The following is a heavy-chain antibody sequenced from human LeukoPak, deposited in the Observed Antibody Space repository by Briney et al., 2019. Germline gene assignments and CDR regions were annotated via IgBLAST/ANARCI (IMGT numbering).Heavy chain of an antibody. CDR1: RINFNSYW. V-gene: IGHV3-7*01. CDR2: IKQDGSET. J-gene: IGHJ4*02. D-gene: IGHD3/OR15-3a*01. CDR3: ARALSDFWTGCFFDS. Sequence: GGSLRLSCAVSRINFNSYWMTWVRQAPGKGLEWVANIKQDGSETYYMDSVKGRFSISRDNAKNSLYLQMNSLRAEDTAVYYCARALSDFWTGCFFDSWGQGTLVTVSS.